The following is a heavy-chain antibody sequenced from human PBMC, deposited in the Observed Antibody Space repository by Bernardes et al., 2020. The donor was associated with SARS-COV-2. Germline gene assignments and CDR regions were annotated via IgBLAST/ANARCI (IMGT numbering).Heavy chain of an antibody. CDR2: ISGDGRAT. CDR3: ARGSGNYYFDH. V-gene: IGHV3-74*01. CDR1: GFTFNDYY. J-gene: IGHJ4*02. Sequence: GGSLRLSCEASGFTFNDYYIHWIRQTPEKGLVWVSRISGDGRATSYADSVKGRFTISRDSAKHTVSLQMNSLRAEDTAIYFCARGSGNYYFDHWGQGILVTVSS. D-gene: IGHD3-3*01.